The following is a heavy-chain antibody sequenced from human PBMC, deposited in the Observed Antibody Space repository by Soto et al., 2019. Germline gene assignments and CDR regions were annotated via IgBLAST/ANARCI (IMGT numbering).Heavy chain of an antibody. J-gene: IGHJ4*02. CDR2: IIPIFGTA. CDR3: ARGYSGYDTQAFDY. D-gene: IGHD5-12*01. Sequence: SVKVSCKASGGTFSSYAISWVRQAPGQGLEWMGGIIPIFGTANYAQKFQGRVTITADESTSTAYMELSSLRSEDTAVYYCARGYSGYDTQAFDYWGQGTLVTVSS. V-gene: IGHV1-69*13. CDR1: GGTFSSYA.